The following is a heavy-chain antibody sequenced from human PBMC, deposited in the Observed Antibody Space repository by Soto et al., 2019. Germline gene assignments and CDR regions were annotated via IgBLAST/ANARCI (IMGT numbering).Heavy chain of an antibody. D-gene: IGHD3-16*02. V-gene: IGHV3-15*07. Sequence: GGSLRLSCAASGFTFSNAWMNWVRQAPGKGLEWVGRIKSKTDGGTTDYAAPVKGRFTISRDDSKNTLYLQMNSLKTEDTAVYYCTTRGEYDYVWGSYRTDAFDIWGQGTMVTVSS. J-gene: IGHJ3*02. CDR3: TTRGEYDYVWGSYRTDAFDI. CDR1: GFTFSNAW. CDR2: IKSKTDGGTT.